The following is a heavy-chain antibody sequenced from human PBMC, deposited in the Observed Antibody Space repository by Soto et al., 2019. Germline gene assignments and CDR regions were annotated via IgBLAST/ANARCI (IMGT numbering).Heavy chain of an antibody. CDR2: LGSSSSYI. CDR1: GFTFSSYS. Sequence: EVQLVESGGGLVKPGGSLRLSCAASGFTFSSYSMNWVRQSPGKGLEWVSSLGSSSSYIYYADSVKGRFTISKDNAKNSLYLQMNSMRAEDKAVYYCARDTHYDSSGYPYYYYYGMDVWGQGATVTVS. CDR3: ARDTHYDSSGYPYYYYYGMDV. D-gene: IGHD3-22*01. J-gene: IGHJ6*02. V-gene: IGHV3-21*01.